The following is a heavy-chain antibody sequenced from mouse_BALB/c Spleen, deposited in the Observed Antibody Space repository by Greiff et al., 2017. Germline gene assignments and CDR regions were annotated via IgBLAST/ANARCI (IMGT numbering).Heavy chain of an antibody. CDR1: GFNIKDTY. Sequence: EVQLVESGAELVKPGASVKLSCTASGFNIKDTYMHWVKQRPEQGLEWIGRIDPANGNTKYDPKFQGKATITADTSSNTAYLQLSSLTSEDTAVYYCASPSYGIYAMDYWGQGTSVTVSS. CDR3: ASPSYGIYAMDY. D-gene: IGHD2-1*01. CDR2: IDPANGNT. V-gene: IGHV14-3*02. J-gene: IGHJ4*01.